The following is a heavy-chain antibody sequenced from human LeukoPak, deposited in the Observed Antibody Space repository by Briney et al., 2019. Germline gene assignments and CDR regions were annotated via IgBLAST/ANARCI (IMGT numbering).Heavy chain of an antibody. CDR3: ATFGLVAALDL. Sequence: GGSLRLSCAASGFTFSSYGMHWVRQAPGKGLEWVAVIWYDGSSKYYADSVKGRFTISRDNSKNTLFLQMNSLRVEDTAVYYCATFGLVAALDLWGQGTLVTVSS. J-gene: IGHJ4*02. D-gene: IGHD5-12*01. CDR2: IWYDGSSK. V-gene: IGHV3-33*01. CDR1: GFTFSSYG.